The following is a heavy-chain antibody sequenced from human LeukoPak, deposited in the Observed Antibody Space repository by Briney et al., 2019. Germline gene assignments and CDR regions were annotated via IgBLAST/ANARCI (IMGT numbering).Heavy chain of an antibody. V-gene: IGHV4-38-2*01. D-gene: IGHD2-15*01. CDR2: IDHSGTT. J-gene: IGHJ3*02. Sequence: SETLSLTCAVSGYSIISGYYWGWIRQPPGKGLEWIGSIDHSGTTYYNPSLKSQVTISVDTSKNQFSLKLTSVTAADTAVFYCARRSYCSGGDCYSIDAFDIWGQGTMVTVSS. CDR3: ARRSYCSGGDCYSIDAFDI. CDR1: GYSIISGYY.